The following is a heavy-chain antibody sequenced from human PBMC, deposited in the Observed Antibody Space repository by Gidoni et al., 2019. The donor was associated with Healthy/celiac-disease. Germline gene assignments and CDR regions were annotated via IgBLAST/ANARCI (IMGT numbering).Heavy chain of an antibody. D-gene: IGHD3-3*01. V-gene: IGHV4-59*01. CDR3: ARGLLGDYDFWSGYSFDY. J-gene: IGHJ4*02. Sequence: QVQLQESGAGLVKRSESLSHTCTVAGGAISSYDWSWLGQPPGKGLEWIVYIYYSGSTNYNPSLKSRVTISVDTSKNQFSLKLSSVTSADTAVYYCARGLLGDYDFWSGYSFDYWGQGTLVTVSS. CDR1: GGAISSYD. CDR2: IYYSGST.